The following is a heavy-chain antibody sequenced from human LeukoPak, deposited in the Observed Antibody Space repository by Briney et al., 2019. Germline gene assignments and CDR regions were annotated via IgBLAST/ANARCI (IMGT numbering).Heavy chain of an antibody. CDR3: TRHGLYYDFWSGYYSLPFDY. CDR1: GGSFSSYY. V-gene: IGHV4-34*01. J-gene: IGHJ4*02. CDR2: INHSGST. D-gene: IGHD3-3*01. Sequence: SETLSLTCAVYGGSFSSYYWSWIRQPPGKGLEWIGEINHSGSTNYNPSLKSRVTISVDTSKNQFFLKLSSVTAADTAVYYCTRHGLYYDFWSGYYSLPFDYWGQGTLVTVSS.